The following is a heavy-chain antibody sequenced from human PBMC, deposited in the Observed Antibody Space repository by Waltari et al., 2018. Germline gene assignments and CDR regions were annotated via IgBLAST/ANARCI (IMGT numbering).Heavy chain of an antibody. CDR2: IYTSGST. Sequence: QVQLQELGPGLVKPSDTLSLTCSVSGGSISSYYWSWNRPPAGKGLEWIGRIYTSGSTNYNPSLKSRVTMSVDTSKNQFSLKLSSVTAADTAVYYCARAPMVRGVIHAFDIWGQGTMVTVSS. CDR1: GGSISSYY. D-gene: IGHD3-10*01. CDR3: ARAPMVRGVIHAFDI. V-gene: IGHV4-4*07. J-gene: IGHJ3*02.